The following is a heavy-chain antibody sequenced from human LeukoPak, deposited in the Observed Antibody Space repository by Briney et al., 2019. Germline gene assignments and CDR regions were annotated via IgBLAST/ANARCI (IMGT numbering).Heavy chain of an antibody. CDR2: IYTSGST. J-gene: IGHJ5*02. CDR1: GGSISSYY. D-gene: IGHD3-22*01. Sequence: SETLSLTCTVSGGSISSYYWSWIRQPAGKGLDWIGRIYTSGSTNYNPSLKSRVTISVDTSKNQFSLKLSSVTAADTAVYYCARPQLLYDKGWFDPWGQGTLVTVSS. CDR3: ARPQLLYDKGWFDP. V-gene: IGHV4-4*07.